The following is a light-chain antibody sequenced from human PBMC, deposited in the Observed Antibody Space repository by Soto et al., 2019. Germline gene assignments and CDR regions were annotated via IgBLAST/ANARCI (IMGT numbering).Light chain of an antibody. Sequence: EIVMTQSPATLSVSPGERATLSCRASQSVSSNLAWYQQKPGQAPRLLMYGASTRATGIPARFSGSESGAEFTLTISSLQSEDFAVYYCQQYHHWPVTFGQGTKVDI. J-gene: IGKJ1*01. V-gene: IGKV3-15*01. CDR1: QSVSSN. CDR2: GAS. CDR3: QQYHHWPVT.